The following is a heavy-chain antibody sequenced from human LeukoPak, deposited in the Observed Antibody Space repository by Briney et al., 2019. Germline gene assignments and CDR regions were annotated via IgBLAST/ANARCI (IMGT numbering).Heavy chain of an antibody. V-gene: IGHV4-59*08. CDR2: IYSDDGTT. CDR3: ARNGVHGYSGLYY. Sequence: SGSLRLSCAASGFTFSSYAMHWIRQPPGKGLEWLGNIYSDDGTTKYNPSLKSRVTISADTSKNQFSLKPTSVTAADTAVYYCARNGVHGYSGLYYWGQGTLVTASS. CDR1: GFTFSSYA. J-gene: IGHJ4*02. D-gene: IGHD5-12*01.